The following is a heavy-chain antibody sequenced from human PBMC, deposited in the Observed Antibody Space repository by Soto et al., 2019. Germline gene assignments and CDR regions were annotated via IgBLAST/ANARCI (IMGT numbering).Heavy chain of an antibody. CDR1: GYTFTRYG. V-gene: IGHV1-18*04. D-gene: IGHD6-6*01. J-gene: IGHJ4*02. CDR3: ARALPSIAALDDY. Sequence: QVQLVQSGAEVKKPGASVKVSCKASGYTFTRYGISWVRQAPGQGLEWVGWISAYNGNTNDAQTLQGRVTMTTDTSSSTAYMELRSLSCDDTAVYYCARALPSIAALDDYWGQGTLVTVSS. CDR2: ISAYNGNT.